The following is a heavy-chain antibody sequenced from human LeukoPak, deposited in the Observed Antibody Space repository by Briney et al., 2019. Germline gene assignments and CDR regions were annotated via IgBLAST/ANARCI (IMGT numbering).Heavy chain of an antibody. J-gene: IGHJ4*02. CDR2: ISGSGGST. D-gene: IGHD5-12*01. CDR3: AKESLVRGYSGYDLPKVFDY. V-gene: IGHV3-23*01. Sequence: GGTLRLSCAAPGFTFSSYGMSWVRQAPGKGLEWVSAISGSGGSTYYADSVKGRFTISRDNSKNTLYLQMNSLRAEDTAVYYCAKESLVRGYSGYDLPKVFDYWGQGTLATVSS. CDR1: GFTFSSYG.